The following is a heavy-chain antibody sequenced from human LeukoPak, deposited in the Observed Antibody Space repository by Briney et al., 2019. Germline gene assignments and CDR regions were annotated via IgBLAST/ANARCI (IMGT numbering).Heavy chain of an antibody. J-gene: IGHJ4*02. Sequence: SETLSLTCAVYGESFSGYYWSWIRQRPGKGLERIGEVNHSGSTNYNPSLKSRVTISVDTSKNQFSLKLSSVTAADTAVYYCARGGPGQQLVLVYWGQGTLVTVSS. CDR3: ARGGPGQQLVLVY. D-gene: IGHD6-13*01. V-gene: IGHV4-34*01. CDR1: GESFSGYY. CDR2: VNHSGST.